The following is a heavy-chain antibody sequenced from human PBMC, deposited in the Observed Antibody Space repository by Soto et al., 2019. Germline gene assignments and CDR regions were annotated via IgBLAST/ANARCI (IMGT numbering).Heavy chain of an antibody. V-gene: IGHV3-11*01. D-gene: IGHD3-3*01. CDR2: IDTSSTKI. CDR1: GYTFSDYY. Sequence: QVQLVESGGDLVKRGGSLRLSCAASGYTFSDYYMSWIRQAPGKGLEWISYIDTSSTKIYYADSVKGRFTISRDNAKNSLYLEMNRLRDECTAVYYCASHYDMWSGYLSPVDYWGQGTLVTVSS. J-gene: IGHJ4*02. CDR3: ASHYDMWSGYLSPVDY.